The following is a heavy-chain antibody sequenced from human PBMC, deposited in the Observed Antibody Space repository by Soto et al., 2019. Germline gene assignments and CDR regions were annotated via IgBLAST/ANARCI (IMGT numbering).Heavy chain of an antibody. CDR1: GFTLSDHY. J-gene: IGHJ4*02. D-gene: IGHD3-3*01. Sequence: EVQLVESGGGLVQPGRSLRLSCAASGFTLSDHYMDWVRQAPGKGLEWVARTKHKPEEYTPEYAASVKGRLTISRDDSENTLYLQMNSLKTEDTAVYFCACFISGVVHWGQGTLVTVSS. CDR2: TKHKPEEYTP. CDR3: ACFISGVVH. V-gene: IGHV3-72*01.